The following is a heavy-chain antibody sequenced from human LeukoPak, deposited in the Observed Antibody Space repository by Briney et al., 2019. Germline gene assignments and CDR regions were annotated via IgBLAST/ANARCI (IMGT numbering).Heavy chain of an antibody. CDR1: GFTCNTYA. CDR2: ISYDGSNK. D-gene: IGHD6-19*01. V-gene: IGHV3-30-3*01. Sequence: GVTLRFYCAGSGFTCNTYAMHRLRQAPGKEREGVVVISYDGSNKYYADSVKGRFTISRDNSKTTLYLKMHSLRAEDTAVYYCASSHSSGWYYFDYWGQGTLVTVSS. CDR3: ASSHSSGWYYFDY. J-gene: IGHJ4*02.